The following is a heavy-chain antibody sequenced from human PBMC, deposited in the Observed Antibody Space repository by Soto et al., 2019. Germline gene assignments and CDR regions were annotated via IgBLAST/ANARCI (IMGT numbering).Heavy chain of an antibody. V-gene: IGHV3-23*01. D-gene: IGHD2-8*01. J-gene: IGHJ4*02. Sequence: EVQLLESGGGLVQPGGSLRLSCAASGFTFSSYAMSWVRQAPGKGLEWVSAISGSGGSTYYADSVKGRFTISRDNSKNTLYLQMNSLRAEDTAVYYCAKDGQGVYAAMPYYFDYWGQGTLVTGSS. CDR1: GFTFSSYA. CDR3: AKDGQGVYAAMPYYFDY. CDR2: ISGSGGST.